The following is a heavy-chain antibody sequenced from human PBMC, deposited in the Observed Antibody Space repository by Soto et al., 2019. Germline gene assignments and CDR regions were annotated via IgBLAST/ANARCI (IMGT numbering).Heavy chain of an antibody. V-gene: IGHV3-15*01. CDR2: IKSKTHGGTV. D-gene: IGHD1-26*01. Sequence: EVRLVESGGGLVKPGGSLRLSCVASGLNFKNAWMSWVRQAPGKGLEWLGLIKSKTHGGTVDYAGPVRGRISISRDDSENTIYLQMSSLESEDTAVYYCTTDAPQYSGSELWCQGTLVTVSS. CDR1: GLNFKNAW. CDR3: TTDAPQYSGSEL. J-gene: IGHJ4*02.